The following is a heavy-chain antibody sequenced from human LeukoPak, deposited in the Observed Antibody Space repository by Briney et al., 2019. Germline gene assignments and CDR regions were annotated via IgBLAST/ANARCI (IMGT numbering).Heavy chain of an antibody. Sequence: KSSETLSLTCTVSGGSISSYYWSWIRQPPGKGLEWIGYIYHSGSTYYNPSLKSRVTISVDRSKNQFSLKLSSVTAADTAVYYCAGHYYGSGSYGGPFDYWGQGTLVTVSS. CDR3: AGHYYGSGSYGGPFDY. V-gene: IGHV4-59*04. CDR2: IYHSGST. CDR1: GGSISSYY. J-gene: IGHJ4*02. D-gene: IGHD3-10*01.